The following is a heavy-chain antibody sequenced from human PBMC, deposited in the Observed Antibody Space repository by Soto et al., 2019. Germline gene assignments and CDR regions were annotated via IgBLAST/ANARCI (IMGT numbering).Heavy chain of an antibody. D-gene: IGHD1-1*01. Sequence: QVQLVQSGADVKKPGASVKVSCKASGYTFTDYGISWVRQAPGQGLEWMGWISAYNGNTNYAQKLHGRVPMTTDTSTRTAYMELRSLRSDDTAVYYCARGGSGTVMIGCDYWGQGTLVTVSS. CDR1: GYTFTDYG. CDR2: ISAYNGNT. J-gene: IGHJ4*02. V-gene: IGHV1-18*01. CDR3: ARGGSGTVMIGCDY.